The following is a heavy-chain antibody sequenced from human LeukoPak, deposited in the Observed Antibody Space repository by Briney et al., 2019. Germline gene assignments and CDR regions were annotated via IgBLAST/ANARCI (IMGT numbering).Heavy chain of an antibody. J-gene: IGHJ4*02. V-gene: IGHV3-30*02. D-gene: IGHD3-10*01. Sequence: GGSLRLSCAASGFIFSNYGMHWVRQAPGKGLEWVALTWYDESNKYYSDSVKGRFTISSDTSKNTLYLQMNSLRAEDTAVYYCARDLSPVVRASPMGYWGQGTLVTVSS. CDR1: GFIFSNYG. CDR3: ARDLSPVVRASPMGY. CDR2: TWYDESNK.